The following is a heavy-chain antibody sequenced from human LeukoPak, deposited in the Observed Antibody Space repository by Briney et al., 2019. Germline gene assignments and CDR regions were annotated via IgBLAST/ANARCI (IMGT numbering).Heavy chain of an antibody. CDR1: GFTFSNYG. V-gene: IGHV3-30*02. CDR3: AKVLNYYDSSGYPDGDYAFDI. Sequence: GGSLRLSRAASGFTFSNYGMHWVRQAPGKGLEWVAFIRYDGSNKYYADSVKGRFTISRDNSKNTLYLQMNSLRAEDTAVYYCAKVLNYYDSSGYPDGDYAFDIWGQGTMVAVSS. J-gene: IGHJ3*02. CDR2: IRYDGSNK. D-gene: IGHD3-22*01.